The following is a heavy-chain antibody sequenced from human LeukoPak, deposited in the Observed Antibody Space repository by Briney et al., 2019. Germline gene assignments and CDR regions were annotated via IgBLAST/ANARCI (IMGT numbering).Heavy chain of an antibody. Sequence: SETLSLTCAVFGGSCSGYYWSWIRQPAGKGLEWIGRIYTSGSTNYNPSLKSRVTMSVDTSKNQFSLKLSSVTAADTAVYYCARGAMVRGVGHDAFDIWGQGTMVTVSS. J-gene: IGHJ3*02. CDR1: GGSCSGYY. CDR3: ARGAMVRGVGHDAFDI. CDR2: IYTSGST. V-gene: IGHV4-4*07. D-gene: IGHD3-10*01.